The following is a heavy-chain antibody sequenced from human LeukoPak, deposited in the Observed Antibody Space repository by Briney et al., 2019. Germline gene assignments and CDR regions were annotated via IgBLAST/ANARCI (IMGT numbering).Heavy chain of an antibody. Sequence: ASVKVSCKASGYTFTSYDINWVRQATGQGLEWMGRMNPNSGNTGYAQKFQGRVTITRNTSISTAYMELSSLRSEDTAVYYCARVGSGSYLFDYWGQGTLVTVSS. CDR2: MNPNSGNT. CDR1: GYTFTSYD. D-gene: IGHD1-26*01. V-gene: IGHV1-8*03. CDR3: ARVGSGSYLFDY. J-gene: IGHJ4*02.